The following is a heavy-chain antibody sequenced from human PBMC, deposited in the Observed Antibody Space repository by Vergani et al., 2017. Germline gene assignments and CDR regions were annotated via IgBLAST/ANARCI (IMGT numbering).Heavy chain of an antibody. CDR3: ARYRQYCSSTSGPPPYYYYGMDV. D-gene: IGHD2-2*01. CDR2: ISAYNGNT. J-gene: IGHJ6*02. CDR1: GYTFTSYG. Sequence: QVQLVQSGAEVKKPGASVKVSCKASGYTFTSYGISWVRQAPGQGLEWMGWISAYNGNTNYAQKLQGRVTMTTDTSTSTAYMELRSLRSDDTAVYYCARYRQYCSSTSGPPPYYYYGMDVWGQGTTVTVSS. V-gene: IGHV1-18*01.